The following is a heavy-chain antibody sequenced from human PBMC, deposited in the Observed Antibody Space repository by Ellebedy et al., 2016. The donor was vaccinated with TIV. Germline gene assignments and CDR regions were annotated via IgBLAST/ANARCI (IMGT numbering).Heavy chain of an antibody. D-gene: IGHD1-26*01. CDR2: IWYDGSNK. CDR1: GFTFSSSS. CDR3: ARDRGGALDY. V-gene: IGHV3-33*08. Sequence: GGSLRLSCAASGFTFSSSSMNWVRQAPGKGLEWVAVIWYDGSNKYYADSVKGRFTISRDNSKNTLYLQMNSLRAEDTAVYYCARDRGGALDYWGQGALVTVSS. J-gene: IGHJ4*02.